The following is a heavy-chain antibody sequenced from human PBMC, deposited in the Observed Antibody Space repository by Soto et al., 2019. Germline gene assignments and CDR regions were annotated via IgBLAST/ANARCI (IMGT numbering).Heavy chain of an antibody. CDR3: ARRRRDIVVVVAATLNYYYHMDV. V-gene: IGHV3-23*01. CDR1: GFTFSSYA. Sequence: EVQLLESGGGLVQPGGSLRLSCAASGFTFSSYAMRWVRQAPGKGLEWVSAICGGGGITYYADSVKGRFTISRDNFKNTLYQQMNSLRDEDTAVYYCARRRRDIVVVVAATLNYYYHMDVWGKGTKVNVSS. J-gene: IGHJ6*03. CDR2: ICGGGGIT. D-gene: IGHD2-15*01.